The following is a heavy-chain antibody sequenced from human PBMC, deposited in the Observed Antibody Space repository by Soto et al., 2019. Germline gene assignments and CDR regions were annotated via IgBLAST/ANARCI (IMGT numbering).Heavy chain of an antibody. CDR3: ARANLTLGF. Sequence: QVQLVQSGAEVKKPGASVKVSCKASGYTFTSYYISWVRQAPGQGLEWMGWISAYNGNTNDAQKLQGRVTMTTDTSTRTSHMELTSLRSDDTAVYSCARANLTLGFWGQGTTVTVSS. J-gene: IGHJ6*02. D-gene: IGHD7-27*01. V-gene: IGHV1-18*01. CDR1: GYTFTSYY. CDR2: ISAYNGNT.